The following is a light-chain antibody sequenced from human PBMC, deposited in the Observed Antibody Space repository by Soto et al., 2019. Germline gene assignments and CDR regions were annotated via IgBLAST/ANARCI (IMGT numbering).Light chain of an antibody. CDR3: QQFNNYPRT. CDR1: QGISSA. CDR2: DAS. J-gene: IGKJ4*01. Sequence: AIQLTQSPSSLSASVGDRVTITCRASQGISSALAWYQQKPGKAPKLLIYDASSLESGVPSRFSGSGSGTDFTLTNSSLQREDFATYYCQQFNNYPRTFGGGTKVEIK. V-gene: IGKV1D-13*01.